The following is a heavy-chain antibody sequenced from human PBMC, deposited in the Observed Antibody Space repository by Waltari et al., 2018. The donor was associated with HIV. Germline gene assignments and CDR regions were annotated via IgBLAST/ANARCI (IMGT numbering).Heavy chain of an antibody. CDR3: ARVEGRQSPLGV. J-gene: IGHJ6*02. CDR2: IKQDGSEK. CDR1: GFIFSSFW. Sequence: EVQLVESGGGLVQPGGSLRLSCAGSGFIFSSFWMSWVRQAPGKGLEWVANIKQDGSEKYYVDSVKGRFNISRDNAKNSLYLQMNTLRAEDTAVYYCARVEGRQSPLGVWGQGTTVTVSS. V-gene: IGHV3-7*01. D-gene: IGHD3-3*01.